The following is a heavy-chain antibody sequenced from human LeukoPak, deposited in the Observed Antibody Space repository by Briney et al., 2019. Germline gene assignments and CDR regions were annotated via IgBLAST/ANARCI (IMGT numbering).Heavy chain of an antibody. CDR2: INPSGGST. Sequence: ASVKVSCKASGYTFTSYYMHWVRQAPGQGLEWMGIINPSGGSTSYAQKFQGRVTMTRDTSTSTVYMELSSLRSEDTAVYYCARDRITGTTRHYYYYGMDVWGQGTTVTVS. J-gene: IGHJ6*02. V-gene: IGHV1-46*01. D-gene: IGHD1-7*01. CDR1: GYTFTSYY. CDR3: ARDRITGTTRHYYYYGMDV.